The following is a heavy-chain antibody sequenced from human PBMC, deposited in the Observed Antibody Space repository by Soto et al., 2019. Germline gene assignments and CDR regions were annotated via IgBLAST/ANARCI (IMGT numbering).Heavy chain of an antibody. D-gene: IGHD2-15*01. CDR3: ARDGGYCSGGSCFDAFDI. CDR1: GFTFSSYG. J-gene: IGHJ3*02. Sequence: QVQLVESGGGVVQPGRSLRLSCAASGFTFSSYGMHWVRKAPGKGLEWVAVIWYDGSNKYYADSVKGRFTISRDNSKNTLYLQMNSLRAEDTAVYYCARDGGYCSGGSCFDAFDIWGQGTMVTVSS. CDR2: IWYDGSNK. V-gene: IGHV3-33*01.